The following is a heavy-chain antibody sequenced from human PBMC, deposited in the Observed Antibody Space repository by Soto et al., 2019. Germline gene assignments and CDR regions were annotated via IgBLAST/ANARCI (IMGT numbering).Heavy chain of an antibody. J-gene: IGHJ6*02. D-gene: IGHD2-2*01. V-gene: IGHV5-51*01. Sequence: GESLKISCKGSGYSFTSYWIGWVRQMPGKGLEWMGIIYPGDSDTRYSPSFQGQVTISADKSISTAYLQWSSLKASDTAMYYCARQEVQDCSSTSCPPPYYYYGMDVWGQGTTVTVSS. CDR3: ARQEVQDCSSTSCPPPYYYYGMDV. CDR1: GYSFTSYW. CDR2: IYPGDSDT.